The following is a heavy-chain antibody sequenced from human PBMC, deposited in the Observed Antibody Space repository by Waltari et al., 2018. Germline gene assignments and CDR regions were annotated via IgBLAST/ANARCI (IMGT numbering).Heavy chain of an antibody. CDR1: GYNFTAYC. CDR3: AIQGVRGYSNDALDV. V-gene: IGHV5-51*01. J-gene: IGHJ3*01. CDR2: IYPGDSDV. D-gene: IGHD2-21*01. Sequence: EVRVVQPAADVREPGESLTIPCQGSGYNFTAYCVAWVRQKPGQGLEWMGIIYPGDSDVRYSPSFQGQVTLSVDKSINTAFLQWTSLKSSDSALYYCAIQGVRGYSNDALDVWGQGTLLTVSS.